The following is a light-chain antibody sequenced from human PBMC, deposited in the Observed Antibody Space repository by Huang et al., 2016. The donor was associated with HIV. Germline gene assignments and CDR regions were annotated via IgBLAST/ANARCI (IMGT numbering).Light chain of an antibody. V-gene: IGKV1-39*01. CDR2: AAS. J-gene: IGKJ1*01. CDR1: QRLTNY. Sequence: DIQMAQSPSSLSASVGDRATITCRASQRLTNYLSWYQQKSGKAPTLLIYAASTWQGGVPARFTGSGYGTEFSLTISGLQPEDFATYYCLQSYRTPWTVGQGTKVEIK. CDR3: LQSYRTPWT.